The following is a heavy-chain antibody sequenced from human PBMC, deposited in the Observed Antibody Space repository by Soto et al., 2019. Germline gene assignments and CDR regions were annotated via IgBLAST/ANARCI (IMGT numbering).Heavy chain of an antibody. CDR2: ISSSSSTI. J-gene: IGHJ4*02. CDR3: ARDGDLLEVEYSRGCPFDY. CDR1: GFTFSSYS. Sequence: EVQLVESGGGLVQPGGSLRLSCAASGFTFSSYSMNWVRQAPGKGLEWVSYISSSSSTIYYADSVKGRFTISRDNAKNSLYLQRNSLRDKDTAVYYCARDGDLLEVEYSRGCPFDYWGQGTLVTVSS. D-gene: IGHD6-6*01. V-gene: IGHV3-48*02.